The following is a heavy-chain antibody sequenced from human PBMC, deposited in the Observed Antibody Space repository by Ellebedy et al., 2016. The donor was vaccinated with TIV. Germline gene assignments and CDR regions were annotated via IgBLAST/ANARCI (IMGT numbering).Heavy chain of an antibody. D-gene: IGHD2-21*02. CDR1: GFTFNSYA. CDR3: AKSRNGRATAGDN. J-gene: IGHJ4*02. V-gene: IGHV3-23*01. CDR2: ISGGGGST. Sequence: GESLKISXAASGFTFNSYAMSWVRQAPGKGLEWVSIISGGGGSTYYADSVKGRFTISRDNSKNTLYLQMDSLRAEDTGVYYCAKSRNGRATAGDNWGQGTLVIVSS.